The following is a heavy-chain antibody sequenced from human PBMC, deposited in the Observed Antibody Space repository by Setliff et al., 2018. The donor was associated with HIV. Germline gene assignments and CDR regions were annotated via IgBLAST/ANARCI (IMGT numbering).Heavy chain of an antibody. CDR3: ARGQTMYGVVIYDAFNV. J-gene: IGHJ3*01. D-gene: IGHD3-3*01. CDR2: IYDGGAT. V-gene: IGHV3-66*02. CDR1: GFTVSNNY. Sequence: GGSLRLSCAASGFTVSNNYMSWVRQAPGKGLEWVSVIYDGGATYYGDSVKGRFTISRDNSKNTLHLQMNSLRAEDTAVYYCARGQTMYGVVIYDAFNVWGHGTMVTVSS.